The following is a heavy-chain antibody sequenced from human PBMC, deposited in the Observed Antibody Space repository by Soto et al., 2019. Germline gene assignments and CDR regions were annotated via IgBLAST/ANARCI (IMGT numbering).Heavy chain of an antibody. J-gene: IGHJ4*02. CDR3: ARDLWFGELLMGAEYYFDY. CDR1: GFTFSSYG. V-gene: IGHV3-33*01. D-gene: IGHD3-10*01. CDR2: IWYDGSNK. Sequence: GGSLRLSCAASGFTFSSYGMHWVRQAPGKGLEWVAVIWYDGSNKYYADSVKGRFTISRDNSKNTLYLQMNSLRAEDTAVYYCARDLWFGELLMGAEYYFDYWGQGTLVTVSS.